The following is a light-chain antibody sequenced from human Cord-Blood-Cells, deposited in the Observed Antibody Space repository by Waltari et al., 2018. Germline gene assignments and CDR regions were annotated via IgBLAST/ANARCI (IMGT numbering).Light chain of an antibody. J-gene: IGLJ2*01. CDR2: DVS. CDR1: ISDVGGYNY. V-gene: IGLV2-14*01. CDR3: SSYTSSSTVV. Sequence: QSALTQPAPVSGSPGQPITISCPGTISDVGGYNYVFWYQQHPGKAPKLMTYDVSKRPSGVSNRFSGSKSGNTASLTISGLQAEDEADYYCSSYTSSSTVVFGGGTKLTVL.